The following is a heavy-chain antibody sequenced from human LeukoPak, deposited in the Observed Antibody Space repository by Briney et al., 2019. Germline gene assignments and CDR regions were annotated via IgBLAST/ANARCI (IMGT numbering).Heavy chain of an antibody. CDR2: ISGSGGST. V-gene: IGHV3-23*01. Sequence: GGSLRLSCAASGFTFSSYAMSWVRQAPGKGLEWVSAISGSGGSTYYADSVKGRFTISRDSSKNTLYLQMNSLRAEDTAVYYCAKDRIQLWLRTYYYYGMDVWGQGTTVTVPS. J-gene: IGHJ6*02. CDR3: AKDRIQLWLRTYYYYGMDV. D-gene: IGHD5-18*01. CDR1: GFTFSSYA.